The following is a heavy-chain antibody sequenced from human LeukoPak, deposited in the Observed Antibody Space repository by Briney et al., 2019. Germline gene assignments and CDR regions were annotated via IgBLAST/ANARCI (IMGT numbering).Heavy chain of an antibody. CDR1: GYTFTGYY. D-gene: IGHD4-17*01. Sequence: ASVKVSCKSCGYTFTGYYMHWVRQAPGQGLDGMGWINPNSCGTNYVQKFQGRVTITRDTSISTAYMELSRLRSDDTAVYYCARFYGDYDYWGQGTLVTVSS. CDR2: INPNSCGT. J-gene: IGHJ4*02. V-gene: IGHV1-2*02. CDR3: ARFYGDYDY.